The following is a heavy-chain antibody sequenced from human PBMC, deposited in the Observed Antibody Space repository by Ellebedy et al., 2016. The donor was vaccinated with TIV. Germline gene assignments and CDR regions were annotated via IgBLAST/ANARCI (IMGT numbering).Heavy chain of an antibody. Sequence: GESLKISCAGSGFAFTTYSVNWVRQTPGKGLEWISYISSTYDIWYADSVKGRFTISKDNAKNSLYLQMNSLRDEDTAVYYCVRDRDWAFDYWGQGTLVTVSS. CDR2: ISSTYDI. J-gene: IGHJ4*02. V-gene: IGHV3-48*02. CDR3: VRDRDWAFDY. D-gene: IGHD2-21*02. CDR1: GFAFTTYS.